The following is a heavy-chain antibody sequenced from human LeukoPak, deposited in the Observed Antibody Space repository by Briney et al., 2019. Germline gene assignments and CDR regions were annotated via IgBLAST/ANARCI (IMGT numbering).Heavy chain of an antibody. V-gene: IGHV3-23*01. CDR3: ARDRRFPDDVFDI. CDR1: GFTFSNYG. Sequence: PGGSLRLFCAASGFTFSNYGMSWVRQAPGKGLEWVSYITGSDGRTWYPDSVKGRLTISRDNSKNTLYLQMNSLGAEDTAVYYCARDRRFPDDVFDIWGRGTLVTVSS. CDR2: ITGSDGRT. J-gene: IGHJ3*02. D-gene: IGHD2-21*01.